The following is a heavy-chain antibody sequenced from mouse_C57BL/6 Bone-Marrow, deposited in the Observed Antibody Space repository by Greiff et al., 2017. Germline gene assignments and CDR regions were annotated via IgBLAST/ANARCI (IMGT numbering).Heavy chain of an antibody. J-gene: IGHJ4*01. CDR3: ARKGYYGSSYDYDAMDY. CDR1: GFSLTSYA. CDR2: IWTGGGT. Sequence: VQRVESGPGLVAPSQSLSITCTVSGFSLTSYAISWVRQPPGKGLEWLGLIWTGGGTNYNSAHKSRLSISKDNSKSKVFLKMNSLQTDDTARYYCARKGYYGSSYDYDAMDYWGQGTSVTVSS. D-gene: IGHD1-1*01. V-gene: IGHV2-9-1*01.